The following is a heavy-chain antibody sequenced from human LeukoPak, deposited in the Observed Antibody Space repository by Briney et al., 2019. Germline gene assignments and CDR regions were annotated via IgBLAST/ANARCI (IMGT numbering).Heavy chain of an antibody. J-gene: IGHJ4*02. D-gene: IGHD1-26*01. CDR1: GGSISSYY. CDR3: ARDPGVGATPSLLFDY. CDR2: IYYSGST. Sequence: SKTLSLTCTVSGGSISSYYWSWIRQPPGKGLEWIGYIYYSGSTNYNPSLKSRVTISVDTSKNQFSLKLSSVTAADTAVYYCARDPGVGATPSLLFDYWGQGTLVTVSS. V-gene: IGHV4-59*01.